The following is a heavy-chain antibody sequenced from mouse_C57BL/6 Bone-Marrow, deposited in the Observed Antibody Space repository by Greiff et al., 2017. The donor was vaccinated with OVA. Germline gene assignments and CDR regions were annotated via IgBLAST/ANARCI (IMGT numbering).Heavy chain of an antibody. CDR3: ARGEGYSNYVTYAMDY. J-gene: IGHJ4*01. Sequence: EVKLQESGPGLVKPSQSLSLTCSVTGYSITSGYYWNWIRQFPGNKLEWMGYISYDGSNNYNPYLKNRISITRDTSKNQFFLKLNSVTTEDTATYYCARGEGYSNYVTYAMDYWGQGTSVTVSS. CDR1: GYSITSGYY. D-gene: IGHD2-5*01. CDR2: ISYDGSN. V-gene: IGHV3-6*01.